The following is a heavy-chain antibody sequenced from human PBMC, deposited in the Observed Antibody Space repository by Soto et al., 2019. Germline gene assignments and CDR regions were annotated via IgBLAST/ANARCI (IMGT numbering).Heavy chain of an antibody. D-gene: IGHD1-26*01. V-gene: IGHV3-53*01. CDR2: IVSGGST. Sequence: VSLRLSCAASGFKVGSSYVTWVRQAPGEGLEWVSVIVSGGSTHYADSVTGRFTVSRDVSNNTVYLHMSSLRAEDTAVYFCATDSRNVGIGYFDSWGLGTLVTVSS. CDR1: GFKVGSSY. J-gene: IGHJ4*02. CDR3: ATDSRNVGIGYFDS.